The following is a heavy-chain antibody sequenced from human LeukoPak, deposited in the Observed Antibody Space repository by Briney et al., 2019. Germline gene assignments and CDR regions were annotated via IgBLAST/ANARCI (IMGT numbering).Heavy chain of an antibody. CDR3: ASNTPSGTATLYY. J-gene: IGHJ4*02. CDR2: INPNSGGT. CDR1: GYTFTGYY. D-gene: IGHD1-1*01. Sequence: ASVKVSCKASGYTFTGYYMHWVRQAPGQGLEWMGWINPNSGGTNYAQKFQGRVTMTRDTSISTAHMELSRLRSDDTAVYYCASNTPSGTATLYYWGQGTLVTVSS. V-gene: IGHV1-2*02.